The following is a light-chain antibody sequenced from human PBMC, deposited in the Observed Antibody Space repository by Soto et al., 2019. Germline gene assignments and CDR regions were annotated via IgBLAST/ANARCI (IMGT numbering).Light chain of an antibody. Sequence: EIVMTQSPATLSVSPGERVTLSCRASQSVSNNLAWYQHKPGQAPSLLIYGASTRATGIPDKFSGGGSGTDFTLTISRLEPEDFAVYYCQHYGGSPPITFGQGTRLEIK. J-gene: IGKJ5*01. CDR1: QSVSNN. CDR2: GAS. V-gene: IGKV3-20*01. CDR3: QHYGGSPPIT.